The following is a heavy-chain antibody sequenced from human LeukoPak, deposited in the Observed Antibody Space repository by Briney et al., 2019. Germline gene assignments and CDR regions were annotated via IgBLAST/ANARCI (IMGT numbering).Heavy chain of an antibody. V-gene: IGHV1-18*01. CDR2: ISAYNGNT. D-gene: IGHD4-17*01. CDR3: ARDFRNLLTVTTSNFDY. Sequence: GASVKVSCKASGYTFTSYGISWVRQAPGQGLEWMGWISAYNGNTNYAQKLQGRVTMATDTSTSTAYMELRSLRSDDTAVYYCARDFRNLLTVTTSNFDYWGQGTLVTVSS. J-gene: IGHJ4*02. CDR1: GYTFTSYG.